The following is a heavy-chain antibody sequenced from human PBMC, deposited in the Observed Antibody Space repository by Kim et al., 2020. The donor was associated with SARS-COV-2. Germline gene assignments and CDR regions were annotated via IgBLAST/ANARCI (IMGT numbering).Heavy chain of an antibody. Sequence: GGSLRLSCAASGFTFSSYSMNWVRQAPGKGLEWVSSISSSSSYIYYADSVKGRFTISRDNAKNSLYLQMNSLRAEDTAVYYCARTAAGPGITFDYWGQGTLVTVSS. J-gene: IGHJ4*02. V-gene: IGHV3-21*01. CDR2: ISSSSSYI. CDR3: ARTAAGPGITFDY. CDR1: GFTFSSYS. D-gene: IGHD6-13*01.